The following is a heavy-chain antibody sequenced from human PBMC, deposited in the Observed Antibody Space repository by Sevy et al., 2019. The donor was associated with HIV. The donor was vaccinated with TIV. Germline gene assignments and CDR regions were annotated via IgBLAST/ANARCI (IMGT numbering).Heavy chain of an antibody. CDR3: ARERSCGGDCYYLDY. Sequence: GGSLRLSCAASGLNFDDYGMSWVRQAPGKGLEWVSAINGNGVGTSYADPVKGRFTISRDNAKNSLYVQMNSLRAEDTALYYCARERSCGGDCYYLDYWGQGTLVTVSS. CDR1: GLNFDDYG. CDR2: INGNGVGT. V-gene: IGHV3-20*04. J-gene: IGHJ4*02. D-gene: IGHD2-21*02.